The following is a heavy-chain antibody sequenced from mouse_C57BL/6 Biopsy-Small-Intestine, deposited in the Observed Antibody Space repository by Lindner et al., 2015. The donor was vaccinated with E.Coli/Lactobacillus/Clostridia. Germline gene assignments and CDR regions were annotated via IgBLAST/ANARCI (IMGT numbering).Heavy chain of an antibody. V-gene: IGHV1-22*01. CDR1: GYTFTDYN. Sequence: VQLQESGAELVKPGASVKMSCRASGYTFTDYNMHWMKQSHGKSLEWIGYINPKNGGSTYNQKFQGKATLTVNKSSSTAYMEFRSLTSEDSAVYFCATEGYDFDIWGQGTTLTVSS. CDR2: INPKNGGS. J-gene: IGHJ2*01. CDR3: ATEGYDFDI. D-gene: IGHD2-2*01.